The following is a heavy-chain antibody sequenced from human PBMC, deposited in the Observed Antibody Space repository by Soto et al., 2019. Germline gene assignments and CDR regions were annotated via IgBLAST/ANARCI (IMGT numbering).Heavy chain of an antibody. CDR2: IYTSGTT. V-gene: IGHV4-4*07. Sequence: SETLSLTCTVSGGSIRSFYWSWIRQPAGKPLEWIGRIYTSGTTNYNPSLKSRVTMSVDTSKNQFSLNLSSVTAADTAVYYCAREGARGFGMDVWGQGTTVTVYS. D-gene: IGHD1-26*01. CDR3: AREGARGFGMDV. CDR1: GGSIRSFY. J-gene: IGHJ6*02.